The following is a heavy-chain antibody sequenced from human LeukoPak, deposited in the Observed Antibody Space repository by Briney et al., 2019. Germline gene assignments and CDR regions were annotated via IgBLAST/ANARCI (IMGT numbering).Heavy chain of an antibody. CDR1: GCTFSSYW. CDR2: IKQDGSEK. J-gene: IGHJ4*02. V-gene: IGHV3-7*01. Sequence: GGSLRLSCAASGCTFSSYWMSWGRQAPGKGLEWVANIKQDGSEKYYVDSVKGRFTISRDNAKNSLYLQMNSLRAEHTAVYYCARVLLPPQYYYSSSSVQPFDYWGQGTLVTVSS. CDR3: ARVLLPPQYYYSSSSVQPFDY. D-gene: IGHD6-6*01.